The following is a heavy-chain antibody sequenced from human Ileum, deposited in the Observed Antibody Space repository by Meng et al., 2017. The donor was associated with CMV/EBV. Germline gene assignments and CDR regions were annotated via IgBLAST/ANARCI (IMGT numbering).Heavy chain of an antibody. D-gene: IGHD3-3*01. J-gene: IGHJ4*02. CDR3: ARHGITIFGRFDY. V-gene: IGHV4-39*01. CDR2: IYYSGST. CDR1: GGSTSSSSYY. Sequence: GSLRLSCTVSGGSTSSSSYYWGWIRQPPGKGLEWIASIYYSGSTYYNPSLESRVTIPVDTSKNQFSLQLSSMTAADTAVYYCARHGITIFGRFDYWGQGTLVTVSS.